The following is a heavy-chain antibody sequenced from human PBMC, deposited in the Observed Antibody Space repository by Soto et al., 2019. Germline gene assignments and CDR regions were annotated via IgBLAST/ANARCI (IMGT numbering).Heavy chain of an antibody. CDR3: ARLHGYCISSSCHGHYAMDV. J-gene: IGHJ6*02. CDR2: IYYSGST. CDR1: SAPVSSSTYT. Sequence: SETLSLTCTVSSAPVSSSTYTWGWIRKPPGKGLEWIGSIYYSGSTYYNPSLNSRVTVSVDTSKNQFSLKVTSVTAADTAVYYCARLHGYCISSSCHGHYAMDVWGQGTTVTV. V-gene: IGHV4-39*01. D-gene: IGHD2-2*01.